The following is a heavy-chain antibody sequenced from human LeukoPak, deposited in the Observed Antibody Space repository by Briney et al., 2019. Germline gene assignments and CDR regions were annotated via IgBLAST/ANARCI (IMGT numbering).Heavy chain of an antibody. Sequence: SETLSLTCTVSGGSISSYYWSWIRQPPGKGLEWIGYIYYSGSTNYNPSLKGRVTISVDTSKNRFSLKLSSVTAADTAVYYCARGHDYLDYWGQGTLVTVSS. V-gene: IGHV4-59*01. CDR1: GGSISSYY. CDR2: IYYSGST. CDR3: ARGHDYLDY. J-gene: IGHJ4*02.